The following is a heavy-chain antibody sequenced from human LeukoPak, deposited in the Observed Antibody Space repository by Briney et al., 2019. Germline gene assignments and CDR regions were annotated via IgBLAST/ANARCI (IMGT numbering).Heavy chain of an antibody. J-gene: IGHJ3*02. Sequence: GGSLRLSCAASGFTFSSYAMHWVRQAPGKGLEWVAVISYDGSNKYYADSVKGRFTISRDNSKNTLYLQMNSLRAEDTAVYYCAKEDYGDYHAFDIWGQGTMVTVSS. CDR1: GFTFSSYA. CDR2: ISYDGSNK. V-gene: IGHV3-30-3*01. D-gene: IGHD4-17*01. CDR3: AKEDYGDYHAFDI.